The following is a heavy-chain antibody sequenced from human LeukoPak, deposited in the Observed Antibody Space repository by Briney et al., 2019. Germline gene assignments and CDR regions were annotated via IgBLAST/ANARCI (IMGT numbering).Heavy chain of an antibody. J-gene: IGHJ4*02. D-gene: IGHD4-17*01. V-gene: IGHV2-70*01. CDR3: ARILYGDSAYYFDY. CDR2: VDWDDGK. Sequence: SGPTLVNPTQTLTLTCTFSGFSLSTSGMCVSWIRQPPGKALEWLALVDWDDGKFYTTSLKTRLTISKDTSKNQVILTMTNMDSVDTATYYCARILYGDSAYYFDYWGQGTLVTVSS. CDR1: GFSLSTSGMC.